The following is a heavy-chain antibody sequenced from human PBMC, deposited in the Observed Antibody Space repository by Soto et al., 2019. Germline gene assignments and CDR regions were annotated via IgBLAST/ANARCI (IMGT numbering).Heavy chain of an antibody. CDR1: GASISRDH. D-gene: IGHD6-19*01. V-gene: IGHV4-59*08. CDR2: EYSGST. Sequence: QVQLQESGPGLVKPSETLSLTCTVSGASISRDHWNWIRQPPGKGLEWIGEYSGSTNYNPSLKSRVTISVDTSKNRFSLKLSSVTAADTAVYFCATYTSDGGGRGHWGQGTLVTVSS. CDR3: ATYTSDGGGRGH. J-gene: IGHJ4*02.